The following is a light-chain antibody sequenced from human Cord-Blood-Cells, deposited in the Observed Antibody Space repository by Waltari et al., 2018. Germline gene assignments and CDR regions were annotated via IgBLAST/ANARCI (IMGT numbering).Light chain of an antibody. CDR2: YVS. CDR1: SSDVGGYNY. CDR3: SSYTSSSTYVV. Sequence: QSALTQPASVSGSPGQSIPISCPGTSSDVGGYNYVPWYQQHPGKARKLMIYYVSKRPSGVSNLFSGSKSGNTASLTISGLQADDEADYYCSSYTSSSTYVVFGGGTKLTFL. V-gene: IGLV2-14*01. J-gene: IGLJ2*01.